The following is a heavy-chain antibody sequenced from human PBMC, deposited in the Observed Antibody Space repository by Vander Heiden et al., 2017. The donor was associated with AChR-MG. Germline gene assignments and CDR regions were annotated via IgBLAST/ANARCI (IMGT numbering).Heavy chain of an antibody. CDR1: GFTVSSDY. Sequence: EVQMVESGGGLVKPGGSRRLSCAASGFTVSSDYMSWVRQAPGKGLEWVSVIYSGGSTYYADSVKGRFTISRDNSKNTLYLQMNSLRAEDTAVYYCARESDSSGYARFDYWGQGTLVTVSS. CDR3: ARESDSSGYARFDY. D-gene: IGHD3-22*01. V-gene: IGHV3-66*01. J-gene: IGHJ4*02. CDR2: IYSGGST.